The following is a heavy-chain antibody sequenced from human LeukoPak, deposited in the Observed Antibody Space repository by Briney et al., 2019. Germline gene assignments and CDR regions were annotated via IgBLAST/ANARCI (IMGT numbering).Heavy chain of an antibody. J-gene: IGHJ4*02. CDR3: ARGPLAPASTQNWAEFQHLFHRSSGRSWYFYY. CDR2: INPNSGGT. D-gene: IGHD2-2*01. Sequence: GASVKVSCKASGYTFTGYYMHWVRQAPGQGLEWMGWINPNSGGTNYAQKFQGRVTMTRDMSTSTVYMALSSLRSEDTAVYFCARGPLAPASTQNWAEFQHLFHRSSGRSWYFYYWGQGTLVTVSS. CDR1: GYTFTGYY. V-gene: IGHV1-2*02.